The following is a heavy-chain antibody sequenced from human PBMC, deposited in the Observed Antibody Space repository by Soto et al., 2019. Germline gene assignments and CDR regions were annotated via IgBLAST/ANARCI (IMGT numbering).Heavy chain of an antibody. CDR1: GGSISSSKW. CDR2: IYHGGIS. D-gene: IGHD3-22*01. CDR3: ARDRDSSDTGGMDV. V-gene: IGHV4-4*02. Sequence: QVQLQESGPGLVKPSWTLSLTCAVSGGSISSSKWWSWVRQPPGKGLEWIGQIYHGGISDYNPSLNSRVTISIDKSKNQFSLKLSSVTAADTAVYYCARDRDSSDTGGMDVWGQGNTVTVSS. J-gene: IGHJ6*02.